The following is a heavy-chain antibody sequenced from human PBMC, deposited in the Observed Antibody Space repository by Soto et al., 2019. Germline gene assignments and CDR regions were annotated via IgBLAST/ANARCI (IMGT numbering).Heavy chain of an antibody. CDR2: ISYDGSNK. D-gene: IGHD1-7*01. CDR3: AALTGTTIFDY. Sequence: PGGSLRLSCAASGFTFSSYAMHWVRQAPGKGLEWVAVISYDGSNKYYADSVKGRFTISRDNSKNTLYLQMNSLRAEDTAVYYCAALTGTTIFDYWGQGTLVTVSS. CDR1: GFTFSSYA. J-gene: IGHJ4*02. V-gene: IGHV3-30-3*01.